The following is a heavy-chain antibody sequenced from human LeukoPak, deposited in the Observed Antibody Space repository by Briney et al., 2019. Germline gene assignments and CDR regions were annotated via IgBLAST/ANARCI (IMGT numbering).Heavy chain of an antibody. J-gene: IGHJ4*02. CDR2: LRGDGET. CDR1: GFIFRDDA. D-gene: IGHD3-16*01. Sequence: GGSLRLSCVASGFIFRDDAMSWVRQTPAGGLEWVSSLRGDGETFYTDSVKGRFTLSRDHSRNTVYLQLSNLRVEDTAVYYCAKSSWVSSADAVLWGQGTLVTVS. V-gene: IGHV3-23*01. CDR3: AKSSWVSSADAVL.